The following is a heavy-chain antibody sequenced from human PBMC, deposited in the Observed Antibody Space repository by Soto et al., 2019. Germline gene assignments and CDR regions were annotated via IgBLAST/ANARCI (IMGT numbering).Heavy chain of an antibody. D-gene: IGHD6-6*01. CDR1: GFSFTGYY. V-gene: IGHV1-2*02. CDR3: AKDLTRQLAYWLDP. CDR2: INAHSGGT. Sequence: ASVKVSCKASGFSFTGYYIHWLRQAPGQGLEWMGWINAHSGGTEYAQKFKGRVTLTRDTSIATAYLTLTSLTSDDTALYYCAKDLTRQLAYWLDPWGQGTPVTVSS. J-gene: IGHJ5*02.